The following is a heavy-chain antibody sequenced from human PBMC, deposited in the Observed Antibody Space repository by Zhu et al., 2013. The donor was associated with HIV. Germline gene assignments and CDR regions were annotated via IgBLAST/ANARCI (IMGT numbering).Heavy chain of an antibody. J-gene: IGHJ4*02. CDR3: ARGYSSSWLNY. CDR1: GFTFDDYA. V-gene: IGHV3-9*01. CDR2: ISWNSGSI. Sequence: EVQLVESGGGLVQPGRSLRLSCAASGFTFDDYAMHWVRQAPGKGLEWVSGISWNSGSIGYADSVKGRFTISRDNAKNSLYLQMNSLRAEDTAVYYCARGYSSSWLNYWGQGNPGSPSP. D-gene: IGHD6-13*01.